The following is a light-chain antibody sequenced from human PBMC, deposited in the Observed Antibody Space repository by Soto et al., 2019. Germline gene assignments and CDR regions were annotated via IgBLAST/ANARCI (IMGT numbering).Light chain of an antibody. V-gene: IGKV3-11*01. CDR2: DTS. CDR3: KPRINWPLT. Sequence: EIVLTQSPATLSLSPGDRATLSCRASQSISKYLAWYQQKPGQAPRLLIYDTSGRAAGLPARFSGSGSGTDYTLTISSLEPEDLAVCYGKPRINWPLTCGQGTRLEI. CDR1: QSISKY. J-gene: IGKJ5*01.